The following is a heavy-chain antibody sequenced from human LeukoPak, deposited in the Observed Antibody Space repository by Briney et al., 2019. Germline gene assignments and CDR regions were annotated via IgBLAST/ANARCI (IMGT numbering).Heavy chain of an antibody. CDR1: GYSFNTYW. V-gene: IGHV5-51*01. J-gene: IGHJ4*02. CDR3: ARLAVAGSFRFDY. D-gene: IGHD6-19*01. Sequence: GESLKISWKGSGYSFNTYWIGWVRQMPGKGLEWMGIIDPGDSDTRYSPSFQGQVTISADKSISTAYLQWSSLKASDTAMYYCARLAVAGSFRFDYWGQGTLVTVSS. CDR2: IDPGDSDT.